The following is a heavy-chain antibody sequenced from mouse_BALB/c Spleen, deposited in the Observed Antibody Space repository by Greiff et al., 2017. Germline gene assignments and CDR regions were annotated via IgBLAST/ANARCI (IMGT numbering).Heavy chain of an antibody. CDR1: GYSITSDYA. V-gene: IGHV3-2*02. CDR2: ISYSGST. Sequence: EVKLMESGPGLVKPSQSLSLTCTVTGYSITSDYAWNWIRQFPGNKLEWMGYISYSGSTSYNPSLKSRISITRDTSKNQFFLQLNSVTTEDTATYYCARGPFYYGSKAMDYWGQGTSVTVSS. CDR3: ARGPFYYGSKAMDY. D-gene: IGHD1-1*01. J-gene: IGHJ4*01.